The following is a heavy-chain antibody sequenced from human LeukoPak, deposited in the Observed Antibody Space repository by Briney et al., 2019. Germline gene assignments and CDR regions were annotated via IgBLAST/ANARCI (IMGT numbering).Heavy chain of an antibody. CDR1: GVSVSSDH. D-gene: IGHD2-15*01. J-gene: IGHJ4*02. CDR2: IDYPGST. V-gene: IGHV4-59*02. CDR3: ARNGDYSMDY. Sequence: SETLSLTCTVSGVSVSSDHWTWIRQPPGKGLEWLGKIDYPGSTNYNPSLKSRVTISMDTSKNQVSLKLTSVTAADTAVYYCARNGDYSMDYWGQGTLVTVSS.